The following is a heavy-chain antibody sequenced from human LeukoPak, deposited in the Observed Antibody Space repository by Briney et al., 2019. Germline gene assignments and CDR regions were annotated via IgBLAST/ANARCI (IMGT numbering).Heavy chain of an antibody. CDR1: GGSISSSSYY. J-gene: IGHJ6*03. V-gene: IGHV4-39*01. CDR2: IYYSGST. D-gene: IGHD6-6*01. Sequence: PSETLSLTCTVSGGSISSSSYYWGWIRQPPGKGLEWIGSIYYSGSTYYNPSLKSRVTISVDTSKNQFSLKLSSVTAADTAVYYCARGLKYSSSSRPYYYYYYMDVWGKGTTVTVSS. CDR3: ARGLKYSSSSRPYYYYYYMDV.